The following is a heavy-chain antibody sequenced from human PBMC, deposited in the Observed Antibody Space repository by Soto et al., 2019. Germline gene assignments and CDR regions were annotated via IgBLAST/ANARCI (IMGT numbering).Heavy chain of an antibody. V-gene: IGHV3-66*01. D-gene: IGHD2-2*01. CDR3: ARGGSSTTYYYYMDV. CDR2: IYSGGST. Sequence: EVQLVESGGGLVQPGGSLRLSCAASGFTVSSNYMSWVRQGPGKGLEWVSVIYSGGSTYYADSVKGRFTISRDNSKNTLYLQMNSLRAEDTAVYYCARGGSSTTYYYYMDVWGKGTTVTVSS. CDR1: GFTVSSNY. J-gene: IGHJ6*03.